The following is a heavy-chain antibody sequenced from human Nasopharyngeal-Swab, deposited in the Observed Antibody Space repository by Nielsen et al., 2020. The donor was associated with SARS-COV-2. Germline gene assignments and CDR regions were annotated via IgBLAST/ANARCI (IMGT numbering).Heavy chain of an antibody. Sequence: SETLSLTCAVSGGSISRPGYSWNWIRQPPGQALEWLGYIYHSGSAYYNPSLKRRLSISVDTSKNQFSLELSSVTAADTAVYFCARKRDYSGYDFLGQGALVTVTS. J-gene: IGHJ4*02. CDR2: IYHSGSA. V-gene: IGHV4-30-2*01. CDR1: GGSISRPGYS. D-gene: IGHD4-11*01. CDR3: ARKRDYSGYDF.